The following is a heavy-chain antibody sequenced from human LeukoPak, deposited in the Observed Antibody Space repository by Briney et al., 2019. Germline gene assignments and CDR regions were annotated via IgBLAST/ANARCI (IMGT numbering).Heavy chain of an antibody. CDR1: GGSISSYY. Sequence: PSETLSLTCTVSGGSISSYYWSWIRQPAGKGLEWIGRIYTSGSTNHNPSLKSRVTMSVDTSKNQFSLKLSSVTAADTAVYYCARVLQGAAAGTYYFDYWGQGTLVTVSS. J-gene: IGHJ4*02. V-gene: IGHV4-4*07. D-gene: IGHD6-13*01. CDR3: ARVLQGAAAGTYYFDY. CDR2: IYTSGST.